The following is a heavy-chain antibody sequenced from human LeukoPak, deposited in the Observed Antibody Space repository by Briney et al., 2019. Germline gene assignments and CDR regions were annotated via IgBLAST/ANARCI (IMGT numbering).Heavy chain of an antibody. J-gene: IGHJ5*02. CDR2: INHSGST. CDR3: ARRGFARAYGSGSYRWSWFDP. V-gene: IGHV4-34*01. CDR1: GGSFSGYY. Sequence: PSETLSLTCAVYGGSFSGYYWSWIRQPPGKGLEGIGEINHSGSTNYNPSLKSRVTISVDTSKNQFSLKLSSVTAADTAVYYCARRGFARAYGSGSYRWSWFDPWGQGTLVTVSS. D-gene: IGHD3-10*01.